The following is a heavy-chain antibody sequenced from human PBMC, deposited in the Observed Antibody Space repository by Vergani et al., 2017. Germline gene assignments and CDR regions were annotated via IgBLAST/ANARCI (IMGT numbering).Heavy chain of an antibody. D-gene: IGHD5-18*01. CDR1: GGTFSSYA. CDR3: ARGPVPRVDTAMVD. J-gene: IGHJ4*02. Sequence: QVQLVQSGAEVKKPGSSVKVSCKASGGTFSSYAISWVRQAPGQGLEWMGRIIPILGIANYAQKFQGRVTITADKSTSTAYMELSSLRSEDTAVYYCARGPVPRVDTAMVDWGQGTLVTVSS. V-gene: IGHV1-69*09. CDR2: IIPILGIA.